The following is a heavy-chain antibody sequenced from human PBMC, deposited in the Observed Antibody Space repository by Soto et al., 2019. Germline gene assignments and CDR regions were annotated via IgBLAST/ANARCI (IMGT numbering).Heavy chain of an antibody. V-gene: IGHV3-23*01. CDR2: ISDTVDTT. CDR1: GFIFGAYV. Sequence: EVQLLESGGGLVQPGGSLRLSCAASGFIFGAYVMAWVRQAPGKGLEWVSGISDTVDTTYYADSVKGRFTISRDKSKNTLYLQMNSLRVEDTAIYFCAKAQWLLGGDYFDSWGQGTLVTVSS. D-gene: IGHD6-19*01. CDR3: AKAQWLLGGDYFDS. J-gene: IGHJ4*02.